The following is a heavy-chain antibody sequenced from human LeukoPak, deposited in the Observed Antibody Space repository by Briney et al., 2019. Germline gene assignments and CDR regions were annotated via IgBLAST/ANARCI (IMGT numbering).Heavy chain of an antibody. D-gene: IGHD3-22*01. Sequence: GGSLRLSCAASGFTFSSYAMSWVRQAPGKGLEWVSAISGSGGSTYYADSVKGRFTISRDNSKNTLYLQMNSLRAEDTAVYYCAKTAHMIVVVANWFDPWGQGTLVTVSS. CDR3: AKTAHMIVVVANWFDP. CDR2: ISGSGGST. V-gene: IGHV3-23*01. CDR1: GFTFSSYA. J-gene: IGHJ5*02.